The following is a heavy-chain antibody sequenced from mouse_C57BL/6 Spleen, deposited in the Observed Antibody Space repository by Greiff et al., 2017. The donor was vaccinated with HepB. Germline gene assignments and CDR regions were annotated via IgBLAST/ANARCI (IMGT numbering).Heavy chain of an antibody. CDR1: GYTFTSYW. CDR3: ARRVTTVVATDDY. D-gene: IGHD1-1*01. Sequence: QVQLQQPGAELVRPGTSVKLSCKASGYTFTSYWMHWVKQRPGQGLEWIGVIDPSDSYTNYNQKFKGKATLTVGTSSSTAYMQLSSLTSEDSAVYYCARRVTTVVATDDYWGQGTTLTVSS. V-gene: IGHV1-59*01. CDR2: IDPSDSYT. J-gene: IGHJ2*01.